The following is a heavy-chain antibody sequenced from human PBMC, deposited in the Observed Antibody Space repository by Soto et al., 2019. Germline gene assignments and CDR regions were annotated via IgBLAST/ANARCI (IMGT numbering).Heavy chain of an antibody. J-gene: IGHJ5*02. CDR3: VHPRSTVQIPPT. D-gene: IGHD4-17*01. V-gene: IGHV3-64D*06. CDR2: ISSNGGST. CDR1: GFTFSMFS. Sequence: QPGGSLRLSCSASGFTFSMFSMHWVRQAPGKGLEYVSGISSNGGSTYYADSVKGRFTISRDNSKNTLYLQMSSLRAVDTAVYYCVHPRSTVQIPPTWGQGTLVTVSS.